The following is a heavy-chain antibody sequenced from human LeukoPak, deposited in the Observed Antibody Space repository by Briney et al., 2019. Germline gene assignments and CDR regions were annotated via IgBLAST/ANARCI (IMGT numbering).Heavy chain of an antibody. Sequence: GGSLRLSCAASGFALSSHWMTWVRQVPGRGPEWVANVNRDGSETYYLDSVKGRFTISKDNAKNSLYLQLNSLRAEDTALYHCARNNGMDVWGQGTTVIVSS. CDR3: ARNNGMDV. J-gene: IGHJ6*02. CDR2: VNRDGSET. V-gene: IGHV3-7*03. CDR1: GFALSSHW.